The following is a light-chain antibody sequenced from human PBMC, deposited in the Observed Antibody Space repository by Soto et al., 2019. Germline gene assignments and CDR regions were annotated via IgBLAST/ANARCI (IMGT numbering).Light chain of an antibody. CDR2: KAS. CDR1: QSISSW. V-gene: IGKV1-5*03. Sequence: DNQMTQSPSTLSASVGDRVTITCRASQSISSWLAWYQQKPGKAPKVLIYKASGLESGVPSRFSGSGSVTEFTLTISSLQPDDLATYYFQQYTSYTWTFGQGTKVEIK. CDR3: QQYTSYTWT. J-gene: IGKJ1*01.